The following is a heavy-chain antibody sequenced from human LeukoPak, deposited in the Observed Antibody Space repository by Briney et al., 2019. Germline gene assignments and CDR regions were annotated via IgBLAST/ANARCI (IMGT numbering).Heavy chain of an antibody. Sequence: GASVKVSCKASGYTFTGYYMHWVRQAPGQGLEWMGWINPNSGGTNYAQKFQGRVTMTRDTSISTAYMELSRLRSDDTAVYYCARVGYYDSSGYSFDYWGQGTLVTVSP. CDR1: GYTFTGYY. D-gene: IGHD3-22*01. CDR3: ARVGYYDSSGYSFDY. J-gene: IGHJ4*02. CDR2: INPNSGGT. V-gene: IGHV1-2*02.